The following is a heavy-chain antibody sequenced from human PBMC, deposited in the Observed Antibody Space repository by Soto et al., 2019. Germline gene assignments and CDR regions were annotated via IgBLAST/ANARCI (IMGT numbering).Heavy chain of an antibody. V-gene: IGHV2-5*01. D-gene: IGHD5-12*01. CDR3: AHSDGGYEIIYFDF. CDR1: GFSFTTAGVA. J-gene: IGHJ4*02. Sequence: VNPTQTLPLTCTFSGFSFTTAGVAVGWIRQTPGGALEWLTLIYYNDDRRFSPSLKTRLTITGDTSKNQVVLSLTNVDPGDTATYFCAHSDGGYEIIYFDFWGQGIPVTVSS. CDR2: IYYNDDR.